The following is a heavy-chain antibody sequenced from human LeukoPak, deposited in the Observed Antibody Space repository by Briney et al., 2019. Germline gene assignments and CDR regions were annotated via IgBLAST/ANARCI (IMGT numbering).Heavy chain of an antibody. CDR1: GFTFSSYA. Sequence: GGSLRLSCAASGFTFSSYAMTWVRQAPGKGLEWVSAIRGGGGGTFYADSVKGRFTISRDNSKNTLYLQMNSLSDEDTAVYYCAKDLGGKPYYYYGMDVWGQGTTVSVSS. CDR2: IRGGGGGT. CDR3: AKDLGGKPYYYYGMDV. V-gene: IGHV3-23*01. J-gene: IGHJ6*02.